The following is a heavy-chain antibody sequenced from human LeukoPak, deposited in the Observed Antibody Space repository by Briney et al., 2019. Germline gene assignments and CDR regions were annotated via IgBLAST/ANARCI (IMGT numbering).Heavy chain of an antibody. CDR1: GFTFSDQY. Sequence: GGSQRLSCAPSGFTFSDQYMSWIRQAPGEVLEWVSYISSSGSTIYYADSVKGRVNISRDNAKNSLYLQMNSLRAEDTAVYYCARGSDYGGNSAEFDYWGQGTLVTVSS. D-gene: IGHD4-23*01. V-gene: IGHV3-11*04. J-gene: IGHJ4*02. CDR3: ARGSDYGGNSAEFDY. CDR2: ISSSGSTI.